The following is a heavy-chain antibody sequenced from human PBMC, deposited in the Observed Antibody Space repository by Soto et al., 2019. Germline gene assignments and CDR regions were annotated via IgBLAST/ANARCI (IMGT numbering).Heavy chain of an antibody. CDR1: GFTFSSYA. D-gene: IGHD3-9*01. V-gene: IGHV3-23*01. CDR2: ISGSDGTI. CDR3: ARDRGYFEYYYGMDV. J-gene: IGHJ6*02. Sequence: VQLLESGGGLVQPGGSLRLSCAASGFTFSSYAMTWVRQAPGKGPEWVSAISGSDGTIYYADSVKGRFTISRDNAKNSLYLQMNSLRAEDTAVYYCARDRGYFEYYYGMDVWGQGTTVTVSS.